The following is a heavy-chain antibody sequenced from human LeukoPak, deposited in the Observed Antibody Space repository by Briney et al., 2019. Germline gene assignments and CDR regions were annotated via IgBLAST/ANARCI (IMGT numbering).Heavy chain of an antibody. J-gene: IGHJ4*02. D-gene: IGHD6-13*01. V-gene: IGHV3-11*01. Sequence: GGSLRLSCAASGLTFSDYYMSWIRQAPGKGLEWVSYISSSGSTIYCADSVKGRFTISRDNAKNSLYLQMNSLRAEDTAVYYCAKVCSSHPYFDYWGQGTLVTVSS. CDR2: ISSSGSTI. CDR3: AKVCSSHPYFDY. CDR1: GLTFSDYY.